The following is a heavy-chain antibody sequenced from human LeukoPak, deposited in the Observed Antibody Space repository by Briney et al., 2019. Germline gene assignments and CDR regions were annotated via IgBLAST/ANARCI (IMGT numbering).Heavy chain of an antibody. J-gene: IGHJ6*02. Sequence: PSETLSLTCTVSGGSISSYYWSWIRQPPGKGLEWIGYIYYSGSTNYNPSLKSRVTISVDTSKNQFSLKLSSVTAADTAVYYCARNRFFGVVTYYYGMDVWGQGTTVSVSS. D-gene: IGHD3-3*01. CDR3: ARNRFFGVVTYYYGMDV. CDR2: IYYSGST. CDR1: GGSISSYY. V-gene: IGHV4-59*08.